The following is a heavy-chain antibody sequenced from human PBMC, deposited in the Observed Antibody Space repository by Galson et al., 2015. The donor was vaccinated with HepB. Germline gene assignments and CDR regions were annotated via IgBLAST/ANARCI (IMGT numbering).Heavy chain of an antibody. Sequence: SLRLSCAASGFTFSDYYMSWIRQAPGKGLEWVSYISSSGSTIYYADSVKGRFTISRDNAKNSLYLQMNSLRAEDTAVNYCASPYRGGDCQEDDYWGQGTLVTVSS. V-gene: IGHV3-11*01. J-gene: IGHJ4*02. CDR3: ASPYRGGDCQEDDY. D-gene: IGHD2-21*01. CDR1: GFTFSDYY. CDR2: ISSSGSTI.